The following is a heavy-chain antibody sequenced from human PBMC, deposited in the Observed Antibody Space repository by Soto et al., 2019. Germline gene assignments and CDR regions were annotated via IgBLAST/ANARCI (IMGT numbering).Heavy chain of an antibody. CDR3: AVFGRTTGFDY. D-gene: IGHD4-17*01. Sequence: EEQLVESGGGLVQPGGSLRLSCAASGLIFSNYWMSWVRQAPGMGLEWVANIRHDGSEKYYVDSVKGRFTISRDNTKNSLYLQVDSLRDEDTAVYYCAVFGRTTGFDYWGQGTLVTVSS. J-gene: IGHJ4*02. CDR1: GLIFSNYW. V-gene: IGHV3-7*01. CDR2: IRHDGSEK.